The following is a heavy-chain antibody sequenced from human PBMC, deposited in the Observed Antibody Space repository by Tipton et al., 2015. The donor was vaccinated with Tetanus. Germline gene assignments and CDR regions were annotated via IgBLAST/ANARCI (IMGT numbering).Heavy chain of an antibody. Sequence: QLVQSGAEVKKPGSSVKVSCKASGGTFSSYAISWVRQAPGQGLEWMGGIIPILGTANYAQKFQGRVTITADESTSTAYMELSSLRSEDTAVYYCARAVVSDCSGGSCYSFRGHNWYFDLWGRGTLVTVSS. CDR1: GGTFSSYA. V-gene: IGHV1-69*01. D-gene: IGHD2-15*01. CDR3: ARAVVSDCSGGSCYSFRGHNWYFDL. CDR2: IIPILGTA. J-gene: IGHJ2*01.